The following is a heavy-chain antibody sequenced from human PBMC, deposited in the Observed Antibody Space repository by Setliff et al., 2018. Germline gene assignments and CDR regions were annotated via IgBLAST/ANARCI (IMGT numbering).Heavy chain of an antibody. CDR1: GGSISSGSYY. CDR2: IYHSGST. Sequence: PSETLSLTCTVSGGSISSGSYYWSWVRQPPGKGLEWIGEIYHSGSTNYNPSLKSRVTISVDKSKNQFSLKLSSVTAADTAVYYCAREGYSNYVEDAFDIWGQGTMVTVSS. J-gene: IGHJ3*02. D-gene: IGHD4-4*01. V-gene: IGHV4-39*07. CDR3: AREGYSNYVEDAFDI.